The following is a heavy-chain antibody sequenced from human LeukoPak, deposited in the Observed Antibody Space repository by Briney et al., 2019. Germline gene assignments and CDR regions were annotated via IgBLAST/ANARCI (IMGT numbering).Heavy chain of an antibody. Sequence: GGSLRLSCAASGFTFSSYAMSWVRQAPGKGLEWVSAISGSGGSTYYADSVKGRFTISRDNSKNTLYLQMNSQRAEDTAVYYCAKADNGYDYFDYWGQGTLVTVSS. J-gene: IGHJ4*02. CDR2: ISGSGGST. V-gene: IGHV3-23*01. CDR1: GFTFSSYA. CDR3: AKADNGYDYFDY. D-gene: IGHD5-12*01.